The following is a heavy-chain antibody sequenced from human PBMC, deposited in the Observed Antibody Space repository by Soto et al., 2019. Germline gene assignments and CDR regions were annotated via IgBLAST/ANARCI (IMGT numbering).Heavy chain of an antibody. CDR1: GFIFSDFS. D-gene: IGHD2-2*01. CDR2: IGSSGGYI. CDR3: AREKKHQSLGGRFGMDV. Sequence: PGGSLRLSCAVSGFIFSDFSMNWVRQAPGKGLEWVAPIGSSGGYIFYADSLKGRFTISRDNAKKSLDLQINSLRAEDMAVYYCAREKKHQSLGGRFGMDVWGQGTTVTVSS. J-gene: IGHJ6*02. V-gene: IGHV3-21*01.